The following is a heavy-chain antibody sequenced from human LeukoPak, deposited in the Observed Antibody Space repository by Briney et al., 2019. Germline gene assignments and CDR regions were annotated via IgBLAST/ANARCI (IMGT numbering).Heavy chain of an antibody. CDR1: GYTFTSFH. Sequence: ASVKVSCKTSGYTFTSFHMHWVRQAPGQGLEWMGMIDPSGGSTTYAQNFQGRVTMTRDTSTNTFYMELSSLRSEDTAVYYCARAFPLSGSYYFDYWGQGTLVTVSS. CDR3: ARAFPLSGSYYFDY. J-gene: IGHJ4*02. CDR2: IDPSGGST. D-gene: IGHD1-26*01. V-gene: IGHV1-46*01.